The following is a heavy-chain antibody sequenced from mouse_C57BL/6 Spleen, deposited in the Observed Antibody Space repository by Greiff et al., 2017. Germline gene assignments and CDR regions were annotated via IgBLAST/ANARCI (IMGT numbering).Heavy chain of an antibody. CDR3: ASSYYDYDGDLYYFDY. Sequence: EVKVVESGGGLVKPGGSLKLSCAASGFTFSDYGMHWVRQAPEKGLEWVAYISSGSSTIYYADTVKGRFPISRDNAKNTLFLQMTSLRSEYTAMYYCASSYYDYDGDLYYFDYWGQGTTLTVSS. J-gene: IGHJ2*01. CDR2: ISSGSSTI. CDR1: GFTFSDYG. D-gene: IGHD2-4*01. V-gene: IGHV5-17*01.